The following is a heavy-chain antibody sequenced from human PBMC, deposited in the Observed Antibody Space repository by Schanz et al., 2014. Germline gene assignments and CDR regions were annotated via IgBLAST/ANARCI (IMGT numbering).Heavy chain of an antibody. D-gene: IGHD2-8*02. CDR1: GYTFTGYY. CDR3: ARGLVRYFAY. J-gene: IGHJ4*02. Sequence: QVQLVQSGAEVKKPGASVKVSCQASGYTFTGYYMHWVRQAPGQGLEWMGQINPNSGATIYAQNFQGRVTITRDTSISTAYMELSRLRSDDTAVYYCARGLVRYFAYWGQGTLVTVSS. CDR2: INPNSGAT. V-gene: IGHV1-2*06.